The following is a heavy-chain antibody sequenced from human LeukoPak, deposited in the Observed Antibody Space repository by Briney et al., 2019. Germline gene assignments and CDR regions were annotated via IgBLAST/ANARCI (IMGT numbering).Heavy chain of an antibody. D-gene: IGHD3-3*02. Sequence: PSETLSLTCTVSGGSISSHYWGWIRQPPGKGPEWIGSGSYSGSTYYNPSLKSRVTISLDTSKDQFSLKLSSVTAADTAVYYCARQLATSGEWAYDYWGQGTLVTVSS. CDR1: GGSISSHY. CDR3: ARQLATSGEWAYDY. J-gene: IGHJ4*02. V-gene: IGHV4-39*01. CDR2: GSYSGST.